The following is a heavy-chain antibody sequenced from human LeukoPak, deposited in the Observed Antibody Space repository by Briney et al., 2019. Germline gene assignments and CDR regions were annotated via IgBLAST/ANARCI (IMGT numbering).Heavy chain of an antibody. CDR3: ARVESGYDILTGYSKYYFDY. Sequence: ASVKVSCKASGYTFTGYYMHWVRQAPGQGLEWMGWINPNSGGTNCAQKFQGRVTMTRDTSISTAYMELSRLRSDDTAVYYCARVESGYDILTGYSKYYFDYWGQGTLVTVSS. CDR2: INPNSGGT. J-gene: IGHJ4*02. D-gene: IGHD3-9*01. CDR1: GYTFTGYY. V-gene: IGHV1-2*02.